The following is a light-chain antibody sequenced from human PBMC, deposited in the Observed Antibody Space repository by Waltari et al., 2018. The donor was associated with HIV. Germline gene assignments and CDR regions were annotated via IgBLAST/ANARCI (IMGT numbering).Light chain of an antibody. CDR3: CSYAGSYVWV. Sequence: QSALPQPRSVSGSPGPSVTISCPGTSRDVGAHNFVPWYQPHPGKAPRLLIYDVTQRPSGVPDRFSGSKSDNTASLTISGLQAEDDGDYYCCSYAGSYVWVFGGGTSLTVL. CDR2: DVT. J-gene: IGLJ3*02. V-gene: IGLV2-11*01. CDR1: SRDVGAHNF.